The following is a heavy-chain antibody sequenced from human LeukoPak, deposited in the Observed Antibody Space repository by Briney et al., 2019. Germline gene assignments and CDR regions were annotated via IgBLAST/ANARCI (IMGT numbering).Heavy chain of an antibody. V-gene: IGHV4-39*01. Sequence: SETLSLTCAVSGGSISSRSYYWGWIRQPPGKGLEWIGSLYYSGSTYYNPSLKSRVSISVDTSKKQFSLKLSSVTAADTAVYYCARWEESDGFDIWGQGTMVTVSS. CDR3: ARWEESDGFDI. CDR1: GGSISSRSYY. J-gene: IGHJ3*02. D-gene: IGHD1-26*01. CDR2: LYYSGST.